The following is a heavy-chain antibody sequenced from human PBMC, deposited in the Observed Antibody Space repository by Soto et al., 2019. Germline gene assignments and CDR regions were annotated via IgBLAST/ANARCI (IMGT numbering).Heavy chain of an antibody. D-gene: IGHD4-17*01. CDR3: AKVFTRYGDYYYYYMDV. CDR2: ISWNSGGI. Sequence: EVQLVESGGGLVQPGRSLRLSCAASGFTFEDYAMHWVRQAPGKGLEWVSGISWNSGGIGYVDSVKGRFTISRDNAKNSLYLQMNSLRVEDTALYYCAKVFTRYGDYYYYYMDVWGKGTTVTVSS. J-gene: IGHJ6*03. V-gene: IGHV3-9*01. CDR1: GFTFEDYA.